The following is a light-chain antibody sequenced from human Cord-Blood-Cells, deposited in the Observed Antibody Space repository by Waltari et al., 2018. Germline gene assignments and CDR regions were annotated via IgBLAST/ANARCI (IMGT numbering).Light chain of an antibody. Sequence: IVMTQSPATLSVSPGERATLSCRASQSVSSNLAWYQQNPGQAPRLLIYGAPTRSTGIPARFSGSGSGTEFTLTISSLQSEDFAVYYCQQYNNWPPYTFGQGTKLEIK. V-gene: IGKV3-15*01. CDR1: QSVSSN. CDR3: QQYNNWPPYT. J-gene: IGKJ2*01. CDR2: GAP.